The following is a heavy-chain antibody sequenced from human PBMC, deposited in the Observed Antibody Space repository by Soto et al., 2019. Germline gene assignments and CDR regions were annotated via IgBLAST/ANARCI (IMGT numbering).Heavy chain of an antibody. CDR1: GGSISSSRYY. D-gene: IGHD5-18*01. CDR2: IYYSGST. CDR3: ARLRGRAMVYY. V-gene: IGHV4-39*01. Sequence: QLQLQESGPGLVKPSETLSLTCTVSGGSISSSRYYCGWIRQPPGKGLEWIGSIYYSGSTYYNPSLKSRVTISVDTSKNQVSLKLSSVTAADTSVYYCARLRGRAMVYYWGQGTLVTVSS. J-gene: IGHJ4*02.